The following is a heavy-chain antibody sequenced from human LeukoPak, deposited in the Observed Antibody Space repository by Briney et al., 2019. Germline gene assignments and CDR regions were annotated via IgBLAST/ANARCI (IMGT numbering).Heavy chain of an antibody. V-gene: IGHV1-69*13. CDR3: ARDSPPYCSSTSCYHDY. CDR1: GCSFRSYA. Sequence: SVKVSCKASGCSFRSYAISWVRQAPGQGLEWMGGIIPIFGTANYAKKFQGRVMITADESTSTAYMELSSLRSEDTAVYYCARDSPPYCSSTSCYHDYWGQGTLVTVSS. J-gene: IGHJ4*02. CDR2: IIPIFGTA. D-gene: IGHD2-2*01.